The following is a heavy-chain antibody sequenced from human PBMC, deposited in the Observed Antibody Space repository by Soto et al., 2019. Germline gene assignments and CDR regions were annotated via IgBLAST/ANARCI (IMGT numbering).Heavy chain of an antibody. CDR3: ARKKVVIPPTSPNDAFDI. CDR2: INAGNGNT. Sequence: QVQLVQSGAEVKKPGASVKVSCKASGYTFTSYAMHWVRQAPGQRLEWMGWINAGNGNTKYSQKFHGRVTITRDTSASTAYMELSSLRSEDTAVYYCARKKVVIPPTSPNDAFDIWGQGTMVTVSS. D-gene: IGHD2-21*01. CDR1: GYTFTSYA. J-gene: IGHJ3*02. V-gene: IGHV1-3*01.